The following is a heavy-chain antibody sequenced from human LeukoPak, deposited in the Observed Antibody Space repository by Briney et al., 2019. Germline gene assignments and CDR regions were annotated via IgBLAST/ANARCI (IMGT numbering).Heavy chain of an antibody. CDR2: ISYDGSNK. J-gene: IGHJ6*02. CDR1: GFTFSSYA. V-gene: IGHV3-30-3*01. D-gene: IGHD4-11*01. CDR3: ARDRSNYWAYYYYGMDV. Sequence: PGGSLRLSCAASGFTFSSYAMHWARQAPGKGLEWVAVISYDGSNKYYADSVKGRFTISRDNSKNTLYLQMNSLRAEDTAVYYCARDRSNYWAYYYYGMDVWGQRTTVTVSS.